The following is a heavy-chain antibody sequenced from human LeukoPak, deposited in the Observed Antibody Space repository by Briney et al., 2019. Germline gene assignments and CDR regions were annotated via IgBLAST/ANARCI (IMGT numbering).Heavy chain of an antibody. V-gene: IGHV3-48*03. CDR1: GFTFSNYE. CDR3: ARDAITGTTPLLDS. Sequence: PGGSLRLSCAAFGFTFSNYEMNWVRQAPGKGLEWVAYISSSGSTIYSADSVKGRFTISRDNAKNSVYLQMNSLRAEDTAVYYCARDAITGTTPLLDSWGQGTLVTVSS. J-gene: IGHJ4*02. CDR2: ISSSGSTI. D-gene: IGHD1-20*01.